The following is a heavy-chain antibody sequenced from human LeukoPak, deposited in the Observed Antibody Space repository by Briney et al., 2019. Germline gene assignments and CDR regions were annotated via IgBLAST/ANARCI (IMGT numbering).Heavy chain of an antibody. V-gene: IGHV3-23*01. Sequence: PGGSLRLSCAASGFTFSSYAMSWVRQAPGKGLEWVSAISGSGGSTYYADSVKGRFTISRDNSKNTLYLQMNSLRAEDTAVYYCAPLQLPSPYYYYGMDVWGKGTTVTVSP. D-gene: IGHD2-2*01. CDR2: ISGSGGST. CDR1: GFTFSSYA. J-gene: IGHJ6*04. CDR3: APLQLPSPYYYYGMDV.